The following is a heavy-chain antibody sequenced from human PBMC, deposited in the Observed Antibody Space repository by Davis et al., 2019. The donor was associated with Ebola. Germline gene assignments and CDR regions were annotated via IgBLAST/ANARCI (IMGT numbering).Heavy chain of an antibody. CDR3: ARRQNRPSGDYLKAFDS. Sequence: GESLKISCEGSGYSFDTQWIGWVRQMPGKGLEWMGIVYPGDSDTRYSPSFRGQVTISADRSSSTAYLQWSSLKASDTAIYYCARRQNRPSGDYLKAFDSWGQGTLVSVSS. V-gene: IGHV5-51*01. D-gene: IGHD3-22*01. CDR1: GYSFDTQW. CDR2: VYPGDSDT. J-gene: IGHJ4*02.